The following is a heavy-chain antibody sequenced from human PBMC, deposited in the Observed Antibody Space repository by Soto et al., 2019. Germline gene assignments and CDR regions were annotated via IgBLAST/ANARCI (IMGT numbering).Heavy chain of an antibody. CDR2: ISGGIGST. V-gene: IGHV3-23*01. J-gene: IGHJ4*02. CDR3: AKLRGRGIFEY. Sequence: EVQLLESGGGLIQPGRSLRLSCAASGFSFGVYAMSWVRQAPGKGLEWVATISGGIGSTYYADAVKGRFTMSRDISRSTLDLQMNSLRVEDTALYYCAKLRGRGIFEYWGQGTMVTISS. D-gene: IGHD1-26*01. CDR1: GFSFGVYA.